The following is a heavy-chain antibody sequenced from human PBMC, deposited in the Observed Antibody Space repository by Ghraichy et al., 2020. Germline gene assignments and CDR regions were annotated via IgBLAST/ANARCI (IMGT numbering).Heavy chain of an antibody. CDR3: ARLLGGLLWFGELGVGYY. D-gene: IGHD3-10*01. J-gene: IGHJ4*02. CDR2: IYYSGST. CDR1: GGSISSSSYY. Sequence: ESLNISCTVSGGSISSSSYYWGWIRQPPGKGLEWIGSIYYSGSTYYNPSLKSRVTISVDTSKNQFSLKLSSVTAADTAVYYCARLLGGLLWFGELGVGYYWGQGTLVTVSS. V-gene: IGHV4-39*01.